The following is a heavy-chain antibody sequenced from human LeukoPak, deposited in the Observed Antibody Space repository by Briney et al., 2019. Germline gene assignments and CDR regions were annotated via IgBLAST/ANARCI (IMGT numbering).Heavy chain of an antibody. D-gene: IGHD3-10*01. CDR3: ARTLWFGELSYYGMDV. CDR1: GYTFTSCG. Sequence: ASVKVSCKASGYTFTSCGISWVRQAPGQGLEWMGWISAYNGNTNYAQKLQGRVTMATDTSTSTAYMELRSLRSDDTAVYYCARTLWFGELSYYGMDVWGQGTTVTVSS. J-gene: IGHJ6*02. V-gene: IGHV1-18*01. CDR2: ISAYNGNT.